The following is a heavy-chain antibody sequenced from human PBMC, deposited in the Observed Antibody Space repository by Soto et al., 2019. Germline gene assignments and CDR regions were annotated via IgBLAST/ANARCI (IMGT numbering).Heavy chain of an antibody. Sequence: QVQLVESGGGVVQPGRPLRLFCAASASTFSSYGMHWVRQAPGKGLEWVAVIWYDGTNKYYADSVKGRFTISRDNSKNTLFLQMNSLRAEDTAVYYCARDHHYYDRSGYYFLDWYFDLWGRGTLVTVSS. V-gene: IGHV3-33*01. CDR2: IWYDGTNK. D-gene: IGHD3-22*01. CDR1: ASTFSSYG. J-gene: IGHJ2*01. CDR3: ARDHHYYDRSGYYFLDWYFDL.